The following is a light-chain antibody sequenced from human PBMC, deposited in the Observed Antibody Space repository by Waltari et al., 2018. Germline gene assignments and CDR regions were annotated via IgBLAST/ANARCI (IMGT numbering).Light chain of an antibody. CDR3: QQYFKTPLT. Sequence: DIVMTQSPDSLTVSLGERRTINCKSSQTILYSPSNKNYLAWYQQKPRQPPKLLIYWASTRESGVPDRFSGTGSGTDFTLTISRLQAEDVAVYYCQQYFKTPLTFGGGTKVEIK. J-gene: IGKJ4*01. CDR2: WAS. CDR1: QTILYSPSNKNY. V-gene: IGKV4-1*01.